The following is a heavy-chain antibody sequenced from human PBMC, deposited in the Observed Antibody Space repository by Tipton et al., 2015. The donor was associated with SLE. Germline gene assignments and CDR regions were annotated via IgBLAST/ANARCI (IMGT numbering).Heavy chain of an antibody. Sequence: TLSLTCAVYGGSFSGYYWSWIRQPPGKGLEWIGEINHSGSTNYNPFLKSRVTISVDTSKNQFSLKLSSVTAADTAVYYCARGGSSWYLTHYYYYGMDVWGQGTTVTVSS. CDR2: INHSGST. CDR1: GGSFSGYY. CDR3: ARGGSSWYLTHYYYYGMDV. V-gene: IGHV4-34*01. D-gene: IGHD6-13*01. J-gene: IGHJ6*02.